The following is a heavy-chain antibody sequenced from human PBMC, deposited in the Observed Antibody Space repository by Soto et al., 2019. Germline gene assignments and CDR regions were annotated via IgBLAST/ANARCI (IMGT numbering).Heavy chain of an antibody. Sequence: SETLSLTCTVSGRSISSGDYYWSWIRQPPGKGLEWFGYIYYSGSTYYNPSLKSRVTISVDTSKNQFSLKLSSVTAADTAVYYCARARPVLRYFDWLSSGFSGMDVWGQGTTVTVS. CDR1: GRSISSGDYY. V-gene: IGHV4-30-4*01. D-gene: IGHD3-9*01. J-gene: IGHJ6*02. CDR2: IYYSGST. CDR3: ARARPVLRYFDWLSSGFSGMDV.